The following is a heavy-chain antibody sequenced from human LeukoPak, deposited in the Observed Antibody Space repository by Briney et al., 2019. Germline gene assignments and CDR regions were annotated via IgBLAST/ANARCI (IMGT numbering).Heavy chain of an antibody. CDR3: ASSRDLYHDAFTSYWYFDV. D-gene: IGHD3-3*01. Sequence: SETLSLTCAVYGASFRAYYWSWIRQAPGKGLQWIGEINDTGHARYNASLKSRVTMSVDTSKNQFSLKLKSVTAADTAVYYCASSRDLYHDAFTSYWYFDVWGRGSPVTVSS. V-gene: IGHV4-34*01. J-gene: IGHJ2*01. CDR1: GASFRAYY. CDR2: INDTGHA.